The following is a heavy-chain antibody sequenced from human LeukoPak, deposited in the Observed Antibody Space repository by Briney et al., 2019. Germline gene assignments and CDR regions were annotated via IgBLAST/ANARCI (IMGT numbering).Heavy chain of an antibody. J-gene: IGHJ4*02. CDR1: GGSFSGYY. CDR3: ARDWDYAGFDY. CDR2: INHSGST. D-gene: IGHD2-2*01. V-gene: IGHV4-34*01. Sequence: SETLSLTCAVYGGSFSGYYWSWIRQPPGKGLEWIGEINHSGSTNYNPSLKSRVTISVDTSKNQFSLKLSSVTAADTAVYYCARDWDYAGFDYWGQGTLVTVSS.